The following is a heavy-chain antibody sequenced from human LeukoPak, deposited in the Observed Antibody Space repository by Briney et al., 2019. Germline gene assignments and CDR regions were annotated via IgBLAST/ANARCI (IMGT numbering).Heavy chain of an antibody. V-gene: IGHV3-48*04. J-gene: IGHJ1*01. Sequence: GGSLRLSCAASGFTFSSYSMNWVRQAPGKGLEWVSYISSSSSTIYYADSVKGRFTISRDNAKSSLYLQMNSLRAEDTALYFCARGTEMATIPEYFQHWGQGTLVTVSS. D-gene: IGHD5-24*01. CDR2: ISSSSSTI. CDR3: ARGTEMATIPEYFQH. CDR1: GFTFSSYS.